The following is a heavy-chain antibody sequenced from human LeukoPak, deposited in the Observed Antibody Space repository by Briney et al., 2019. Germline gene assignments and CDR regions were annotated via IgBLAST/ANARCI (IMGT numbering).Heavy chain of an antibody. D-gene: IGHD3-22*01. CDR2: INWNGGST. CDR1: GFTFDDYG. CDR3: ARRTYYYDSSGYYLDY. V-gene: IGHV3-20*04. J-gene: IGHJ4*02. Sequence: GGSLRLSCAASGFTFDDYGMSWVRQAPGKGLEWVSGINWNGGSTGYADSVKGRFTISRDNAKNSLYLQMNSLRAEDTALYYCARRTYYYDSSGYYLDYWGQGTLVTVSS.